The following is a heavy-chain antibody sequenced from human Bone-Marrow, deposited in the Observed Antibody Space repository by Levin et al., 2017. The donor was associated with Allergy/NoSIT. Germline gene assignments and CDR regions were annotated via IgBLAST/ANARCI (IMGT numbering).Heavy chain of an antibody. Sequence: GGSLRLSCVTSGFTFSSHAMHWVRQVPGKGLEWVAVIWYDGSEKYYAESLKGRFTISRDNSNNTVYLQMNSLRAEDTALYYCAREAKYGSGSYYFDYWGQGTPVTVSS. V-gene: IGHV3-33*01. CDR3: AREAKYGSGSYYFDY. CDR1: GFTFSSHA. D-gene: IGHD3-10*01. J-gene: IGHJ4*02. CDR2: IWYDGSEK.